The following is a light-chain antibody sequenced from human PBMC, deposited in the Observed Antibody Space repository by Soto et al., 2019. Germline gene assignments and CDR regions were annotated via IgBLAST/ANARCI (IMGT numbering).Light chain of an antibody. CDR2: SNS. V-gene: IGLV1-47*01. CDR1: SSNIGSNS. CDR3: AAWDDSLSGVV. J-gene: IGLJ2*01. Sequence: VLTQPPSASGTPGQRVTISCSGSSSNIGSNSVHWYQQLPGTAPKLLIYSNSQRPSGVPERISGSKSGTSASLAISGLRSEDEADYYCAAWDDSLSGVVFGGGTKVTVL.